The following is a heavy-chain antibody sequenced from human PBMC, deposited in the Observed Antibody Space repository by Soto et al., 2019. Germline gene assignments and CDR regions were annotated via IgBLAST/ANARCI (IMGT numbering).Heavy chain of an antibody. CDR1: GYTFTDYN. CDR3: ARSKGDYYDSTGYHYYYDY. J-gene: IGHJ4*02. CDR2: INPNSGGT. D-gene: IGHD3-22*01. V-gene: IGHV1-2*02. Sequence: QVQLVESGAAVKKPGASVKVSCKASGYTFTDYNVHWVRQAPGQGLEWMGWINPNSGGTKSAQKFQGRVTMTRDTSISTAYMEPSRLRSDDTAVYYCARSKGDYYDSTGYHYYYDYWCQGTLFTVSS.